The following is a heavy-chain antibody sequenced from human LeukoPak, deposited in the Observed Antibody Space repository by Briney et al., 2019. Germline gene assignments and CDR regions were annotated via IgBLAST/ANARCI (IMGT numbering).Heavy chain of an antibody. V-gene: IGHV3-53*01. CDR3: ARGAGYNYPYYFDY. CDR1: GFTVSSNY. D-gene: IGHD5-24*01. Sequence: GSLILSCEASGFTVSSNYMNWVRQAPGKGLEWVSVIYGGGNIYYADSVKGRFTISRDNSKNTLYLQMNSLRAEDTAVYYCARGAGYNYPYYFDYWGQGTLVTVSS. J-gene: IGHJ4*02. CDR2: IYGGGNI.